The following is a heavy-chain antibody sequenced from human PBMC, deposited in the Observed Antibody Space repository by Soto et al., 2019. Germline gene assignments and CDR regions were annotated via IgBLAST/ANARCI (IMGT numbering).Heavy chain of an antibody. V-gene: IGHV4-59*01. CDR3: ARGSYSSVLDY. CDR2: IYYSGTT. D-gene: IGHD6-19*01. CDR1: GGSMRSYY. J-gene: IGHJ4*02. Sequence: PSETLSLTCTVSGGSMRSYYWSWIRRPPGKGLEWIGYIYYSGTTNYNPSLKSRVTISVDTSKNQFFLMLNSVTAADTAVYYCARGSYSSVLDYWGQGTLVTVSS.